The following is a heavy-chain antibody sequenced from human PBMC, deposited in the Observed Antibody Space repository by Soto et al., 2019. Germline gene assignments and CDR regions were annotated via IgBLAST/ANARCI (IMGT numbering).Heavy chain of an antibody. D-gene: IGHD3-22*01. CDR2: INHSGST. J-gene: IGHJ6*02. Sequence: PETLSLTCAVYSGSLSGYYWSWIRQPPGKGLEWIGEINHSGSTNYNTSLKSRVTISVDTSKNQFSLKLSSVTAADMAVYYCARGHYYVCSGYYYFAFYYYYSGMDFWGQGTTVTVSS. V-gene: IGHV4-34*01. CDR3: ARGHYYVCSGYYYFAFYYYYSGMDF. CDR1: SGSLSGYY.